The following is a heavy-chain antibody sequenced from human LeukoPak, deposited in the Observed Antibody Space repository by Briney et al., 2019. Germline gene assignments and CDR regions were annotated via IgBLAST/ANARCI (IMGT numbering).Heavy chain of an antibody. CDR2: IYHSGST. D-gene: IGHD2-15*01. Sequence: SETLSLTCAVSGYSISSGYYWGWIRQPPGKGLEWIGSIYHSGSTYYNPSLKSRVTISVDTSKNQFSLKLSSVTAADTAVYYCARVRPLGVVVAAKGDWFDPWGQGTLVTVSS. V-gene: IGHV4-38-2*01. CDR1: GYSISSGYY. J-gene: IGHJ5*02. CDR3: ARVRPLGVVVAAKGDWFDP.